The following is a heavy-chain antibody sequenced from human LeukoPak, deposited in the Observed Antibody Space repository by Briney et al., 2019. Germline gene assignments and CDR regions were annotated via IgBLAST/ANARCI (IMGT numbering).Heavy chain of an antibody. D-gene: IGHD6-13*01. CDR3: AKDPAAAGRRDY. CDR2: ISGSDSRT. J-gene: IGHJ4*02. Sequence: PGGSLRLSGAASGFTFSRYAMAWVRQAPGKGLEWVSVISGSDSRTDYADSVKGRLTVSRDNSKNTLYLQMNSLRAEDTAVYYCAKDPAAAGRRDYWGQGTLVTVSS. CDR1: GFTFSRYA. V-gene: IGHV3-23*01.